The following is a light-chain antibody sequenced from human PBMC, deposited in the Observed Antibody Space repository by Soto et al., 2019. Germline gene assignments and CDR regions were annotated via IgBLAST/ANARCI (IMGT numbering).Light chain of an antibody. CDR1: QSVSSNF. CDR2: SAS. J-gene: IGKJ1*01. V-gene: IGKV3-20*01. Sequence: EILWTQSIGTMSLSPGARYTLSGMAIQSVSSNFLAWYQQKPGQATRLLIYSASNRATGITDRFSGSGSGTDFTLTISRLEPEDFAVYYCQQYSSSTRTFGPGNKV. CDR3: QQYSSSTRT.